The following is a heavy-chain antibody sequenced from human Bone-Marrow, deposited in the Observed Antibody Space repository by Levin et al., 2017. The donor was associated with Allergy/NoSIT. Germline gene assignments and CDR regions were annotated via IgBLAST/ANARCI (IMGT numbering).Heavy chain of an antibody. CDR1: GYTFTSYS. CDR3: ARDSWSSGCQHSRDYNWFDP. Sequence: GESLKISCKASGYTFTSYSMHWVRQAPGQRLEWMGWINAGNGNTKYSQKFQGRVTITRDTSASTAYMELSSLRSEDTAVYYCARDSWSSGCQHSRDYNWFDPWGQGTLVTVSS. V-gene: IGHV1-3*01. CDR2: INAGNGNT. J-gene: IGHJ5*02. D-gene: IGHD6-19*01.